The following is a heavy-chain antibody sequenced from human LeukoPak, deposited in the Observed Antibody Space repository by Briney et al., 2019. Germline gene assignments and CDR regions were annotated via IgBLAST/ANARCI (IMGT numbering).Heavy chain of an antibody. D-gene: IGHD2-8*01. CDR1: GGSIGSYY. CDR2: INYSGTT. V-gene: IGHV4-59*01. CDR3: ARGTLMVGP. J-gene: IGHJ5*02. Sequence: PSETLSLTCTVSGGSIGSYYWSWIRQPPGKGLEWIGYINYSGTTNYSPSLKSRVSISVDTSKNQFSLKLNSVTAADTAVYYCARGTLMVGPWGQGTQVTVSS.